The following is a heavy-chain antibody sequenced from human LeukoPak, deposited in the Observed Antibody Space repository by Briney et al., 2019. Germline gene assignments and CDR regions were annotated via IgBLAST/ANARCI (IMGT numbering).Heavy chain of an antibody. J-gene: IGHJ5*02. CDR3: ARAYYGSGSYWSPGWFAP. D-gene: IGHD3-10*01. V-gene: IGHV1-8*01. CDR2: MNPNSDNT. Sequence: ASVKVSCKASGYTFTSYDINWVRQATGQGLAWMGWMNPNSDNTGYAQKFQGRVTMTRNTSISTAYMELSSLRSEDTAVYYCARAYYGSGSYWSPGWFAPWGQGTLVTVSS. CDR1: GYTFTSYD.